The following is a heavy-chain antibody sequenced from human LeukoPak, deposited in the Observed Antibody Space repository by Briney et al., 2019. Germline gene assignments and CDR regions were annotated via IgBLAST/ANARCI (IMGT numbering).Heavy chain of an antibody. D-gene: IGHD1-26*01. Sequence: SETLSLTCTVSGGSISGYYWSWIRQPPGQGLEWIGFIYYRGTSKYNPSLMSRVTMSVDTSKNQVSLKLSSVTAADTAVYYCARQGSGGRSFDVWGQGTMVTVSS. V-gene: IGHV4-59*08. CDR2: IYYRGTS. CDR1: GGSISGYY. CDR3: ARQGSGGRSFDV. J-gene: IGHJ3*01.